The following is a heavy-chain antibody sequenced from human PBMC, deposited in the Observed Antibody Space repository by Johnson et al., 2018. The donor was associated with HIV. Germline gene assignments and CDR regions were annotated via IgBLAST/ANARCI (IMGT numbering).Heavy chain of an antibody. Sequence: QEKLVESGGGVVQPGRSLRLSCAASGFTFSSYGMHWVRQAPGKGLEWVAVIWYDGSNKYYADSVKGRLTISRDNSKNTLYLQMNSLRAEDTAVYYCAKGGADYSDSRGYSENDAFDIWGQGTMVTVSS. CDR2: IWYDGSNK. CDR3: AKGGADYSDSRGYSENDAFDI. J-gene: IGHJ3*02. CDR1: GFTFSSYG. D-gene: IGHD3-22*01. V-gene: IGHV3-33*06.